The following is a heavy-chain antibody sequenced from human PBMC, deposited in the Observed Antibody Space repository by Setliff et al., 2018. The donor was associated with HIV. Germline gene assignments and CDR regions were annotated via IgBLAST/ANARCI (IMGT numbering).Heavy chain of an antibody. CDR1: GFTFSNAW. CDR2: ISGTGAST. J-gene: IGHJ4*02. V-gene: IGHV3-23*01. D-gene: IGHD3-22*01. Sequence: PGGSLRLSCAASGFTFSNAWMSWVRQAPGKGLEWVSCISGTGASTYYADSVKGRFTISRDNSKNTLSLQMNSLRADDTAVYYCARDPPWNYDSSGYPYYFDYWGQGTLVTVSS. CDR3: ARDPPWNYDSSGYPYYFDY.